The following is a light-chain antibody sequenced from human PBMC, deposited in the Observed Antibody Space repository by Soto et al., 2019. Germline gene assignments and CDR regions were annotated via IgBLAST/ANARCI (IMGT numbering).Light chain of an antibody. Sequence: EVVLTQSPATLSFSPGERATLSCRASQSISTYLAWYQQQPGQAPRRLIYGASTRATGIPARFRGSGSGTEFTLTIGSLQSEDFAVYYCQQYNNWPITFGQGTRLEI. CDR2: GAS. CDR3: QQYNNWPIT. CDR1: QSISTY. J-gene: IGKJ5*01. V-gene: IGKV3-15*01.